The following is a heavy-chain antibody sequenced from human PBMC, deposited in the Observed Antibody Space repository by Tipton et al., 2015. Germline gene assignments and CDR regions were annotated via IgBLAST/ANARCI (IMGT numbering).Heavy chain of an antibody. D-gene: IGHD5-12*01. CDR3: ARQGWGYLFDY. CDR1: GGSFSGYY. CDR2: INHTGRT. J-gene: IGHJ4*02. Sequence: TLSLTCAVYGGSFSGYYWSWIRQPPGKGLEWIGEINHTGRTNYNPSLKSRFTISVDTSKNQFSLKLSSMTAADTAVYYCARQGWGYLFDYWGQGTLVTVSS. V-gene: IGHV4-34*01.